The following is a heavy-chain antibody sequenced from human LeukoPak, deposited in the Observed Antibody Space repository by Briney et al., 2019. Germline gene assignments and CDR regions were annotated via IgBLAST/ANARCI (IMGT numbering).Heavy chain of an antibody. CDR1: GYTFTSYD. CDR3: ARLAGHSGIAYGMDV. CDR2: MNPNSGNT. V-gene: IGHV1-8*01. J-gene: IGHJ6*02. D-gene: IGHD1-26*01. Sequence: ASVKVSCKASGYTFTSYDINWVRQATGQGLEWMGWMNPNSGNTGYAQKFQGSVTMTRNTSISTAYMELSSLRSEDTAVYYCARLAGHSGIAYGMDVWGQGTTVTVSS.